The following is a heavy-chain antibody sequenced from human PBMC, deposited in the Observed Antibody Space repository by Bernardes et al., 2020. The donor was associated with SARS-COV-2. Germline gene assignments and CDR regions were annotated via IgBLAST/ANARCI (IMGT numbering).Heavy chain of an antibody. CDR2: INTNTGNP. Sequence: ASVKVSCKASGYSFSNYAMHWVRQAPGQGLEWMGWINTNTGNPTYARDFTGRFIISLDTSVTTAYLQISSLKAEDTALYYCARISDFDWSLVQSDQADVFDYGGQGTLVIVSS. J-gene: IGHJ4*02. CDR3: ARISDFDWSLVQSDQADVFDY. CDR1: GYSFSNYA. V-gene: IGHV7-4-1*02. D-gene: IGHD3-9*01.